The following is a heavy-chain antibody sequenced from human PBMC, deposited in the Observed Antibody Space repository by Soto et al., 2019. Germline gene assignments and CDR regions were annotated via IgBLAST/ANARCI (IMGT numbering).Heavy chain of an antibody. CDR2: INHSGST. J-gene: IGHJ4*02. V-gene: IGHV4-34*01. D-gene: IGHD4-17*01. Sequence: PSETLSLTCAVYGGSFSGYYWSWIRQPPGKGLEWIGEINHSGSTNYNPSLKSRVTISVDTSKNQFSLKLSSVTAADTAVYYCANAVTRKGYYFDYWGQGTLVTVSS. CDR3: ANAVTRKGYYFDY. CDR1: GGSFSGYY.